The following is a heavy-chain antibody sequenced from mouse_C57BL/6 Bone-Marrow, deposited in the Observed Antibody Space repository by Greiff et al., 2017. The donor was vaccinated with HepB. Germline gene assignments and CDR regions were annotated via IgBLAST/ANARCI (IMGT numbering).Heavy chain of an antibody. CDR1: GYTFTSYW. CDR2: IDPSDSYT. CDR3: ARDKGWFPYWYFDV. D-gene: IGHD2-3*01. V-gene: IGHV1-50*01. Sequence: QVQLQQSGAELVKPGASVKLSCKASGYTFTSYWMQWVKQRPGQGLEWIGEIDPSDSYTNYNQKFKGKATLTVDTSSSTAYMQLSSLTSEDSAVYYCARDKGWFPYWYFDVWGTGTTVTVSS. J-gene: IGHJ1*03.